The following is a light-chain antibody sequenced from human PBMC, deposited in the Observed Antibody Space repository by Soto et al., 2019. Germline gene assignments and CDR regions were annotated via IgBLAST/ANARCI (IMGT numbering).Light chain of an antibody. CDR1: SSDIGDYDY. J-gene: IGLJ1*01. CDR3: LLWYGGAYV. Sequence: QSALTQPASVSGSPGQSITISCTGTSSDIGDYDYVSWYQHLPGKAPKLLIFDVTHRPSGVSDRFSGSKSGNTASLTISGVRPEDEADYYCLLWYGGAYVFGAGTKLTVL. V-gene: IGLV2-14*01. CDR2: DVT.